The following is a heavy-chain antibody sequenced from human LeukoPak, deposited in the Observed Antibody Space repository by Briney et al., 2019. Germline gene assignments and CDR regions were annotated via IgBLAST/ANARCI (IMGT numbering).Heavy chain of an antibody. CDR2: ISGSGGST. D-gene: IGHD3-22*01. CDR3: AKRYDSSGYYSDY. CDR1: GFTFRSYG. V-gene: IGHV3-23*01. J-gene: IGHJ4*02. Sequence: GGSLRLSCAAPGFTFRSYGMSWVRQAPGKGLEWVSAISGSGGSTYYADSVKGRFTISRDNSKNTLYVQMNSLRAEDTAVYYCAKRYDSSGYYSDYWGQGTLVTVSS.